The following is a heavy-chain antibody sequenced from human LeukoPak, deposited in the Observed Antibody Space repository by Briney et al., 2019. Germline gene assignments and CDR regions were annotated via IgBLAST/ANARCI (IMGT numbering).Heavy chain of an antibody. CDR3: ARDRGSSWYDY. Sequence: GGALRLSCAASGFTSSSYSMNWVRQAPGKGLEWVSSISSSSSYIYYADSVKGRFTISRDNAKNSLYLQMNSLRAEDTAVYYCARDRGSSWYDYWGQGTLVTVSS. V-gene: IGHV3-21*01. D-gene: IGHD6-13*01. CDR2: ISSSSSYI. J-gene: IGHJ4*02. CDR1: GFTSSSYS.